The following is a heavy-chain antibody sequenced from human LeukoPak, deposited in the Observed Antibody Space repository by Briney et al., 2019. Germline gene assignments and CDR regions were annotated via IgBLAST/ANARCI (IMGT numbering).Heavy chain of an antibody. CDR3: ARFSYYDSSADAFDI. CDR2: INHSGST. V-gene: IGHV4-34*01. Sequence: PSETLSLTCTVYGGSFSGYYWSWIRQSPGKGLEWIGEINHSGSTNYNPSLKSRVTISVDTSKNQFSLKLSSVTAADTAVYYCARFSYYDSSADAFDIWGQGTMVTVSS. J-gene: IGHJ3*02. D-gene: IGHD3-22*01. CDR1: GGSFSGYY.